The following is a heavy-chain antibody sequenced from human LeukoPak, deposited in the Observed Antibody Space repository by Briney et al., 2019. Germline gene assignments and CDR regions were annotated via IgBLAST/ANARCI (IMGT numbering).Heavy chain of an antibody. CDR1: GFTFSSYS. D-gene: IGHD2-21*01. CDR3: ARDRLFRGAFDI. J-gene: IGHJ3*02. Sequence: PGGSLRLSCAASGFTFSSYSMNWVRQAPVKGLEWVSSISSSSSYIYYADSVKGRFTISRDNAKNSLYLQMNSLRAEDTAVYYCARDRLFRGAFDIWGQGTMVTVSS. V-gene: IGHV3-21*01. CDR2: ISSSSSYI.